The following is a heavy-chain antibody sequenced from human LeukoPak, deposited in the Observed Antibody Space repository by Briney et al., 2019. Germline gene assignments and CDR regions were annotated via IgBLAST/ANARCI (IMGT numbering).Heavy chain of an antibody. CDR2: ISSGGSTI. Sequence: PGGSLRLSCAASGFTFSSYGMHWVRQAPGKGLEWISYISSGGSTIYYADSVRGQFTISRDNAKKSLYLQMNSLRAEDTAVYYCARYGRGGDYWGQGTLVTVSS. D-gene: IGHD2-15*01. CDR1: GFTFSSYG. V-gene: IGHV3-48*04. J-gene: IGHJ4*02. CDR3: ARYGRGGDY.